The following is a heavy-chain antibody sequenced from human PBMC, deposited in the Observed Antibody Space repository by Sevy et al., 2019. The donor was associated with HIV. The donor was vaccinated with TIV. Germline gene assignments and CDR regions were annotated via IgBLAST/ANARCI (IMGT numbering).Heavy chain of an antibody. Sequence: GGSLRLSCAASGFIFSGYVMSWVRQAPGKGLEWVSGISASGGSTYYADSVKGRFTISRDNSKNTLYLEMNSLRAEDTAVSYCAKDASSSWTGGTFQHWGQGTLVTVSS. CDR3: AKDASSSWTGGTFQH. D-gene: IGHD6-13*01. J-gene: IGHJ1*01. V-gene: IGHV3-23*01. CDR1: GFIFSGYV. CDR2: ISASGGST.